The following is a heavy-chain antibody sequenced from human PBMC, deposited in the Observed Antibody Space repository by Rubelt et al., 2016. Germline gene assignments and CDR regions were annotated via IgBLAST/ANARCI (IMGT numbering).Heavy chain of an antibody. CDR2: INPNSGGT. CDR1: GYTFTGYY. J-gene: IGHJ3*02. CDR3: ARGSWFRGAFDI. D-gene: IGHD6-13*01. Sequence: QVQLVQSGAEVKKPGASVKVSCKASGYTFTGYYMHWVRQAPGQGLEWMGWINPNSGGTNYAQKLQGRVTMTTDTSTSTAYMELRSLRSDDTAVYYCARGSWFRGAFDIWGQGTMVTVSS. V-gene: IGHV1-2*02.